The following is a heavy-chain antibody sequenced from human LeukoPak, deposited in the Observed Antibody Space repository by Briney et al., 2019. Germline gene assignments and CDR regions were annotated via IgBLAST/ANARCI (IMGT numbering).Heavy chain of an antibody. CDR2: INHSGST. Sequence: SETLSLTCAVYRGSFSGYYWSWIRQPPGKGLEWIGEINHSGSTNYNPSLKSRVTISVDTSKNQFSLKLSSVTAADTAVYYCARGPPGYDFWSGYYTYPFDYWGQGTLVTVSS. J-gene: IGHJ4*02. V-gene: IGHV4-34*01. CDR3: ARGPPGYDFWSGYYTYPFDY. D-gene: IGHD3-3*01. CDR1: RGSFSGYY.